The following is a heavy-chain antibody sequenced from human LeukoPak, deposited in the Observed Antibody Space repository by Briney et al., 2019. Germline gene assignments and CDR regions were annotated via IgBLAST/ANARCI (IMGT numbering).Heavy chain of an antibody. CDR3: ARDRYGSGTAFDY. CDR2: IYHSGST. V-gene: IGHV4-4*02. CDR1: GGAISSSNW. J-gene: IGHJ4*02. Sequence: PSETLSLTCAVSGGAISSSNWRSWVRQPPGKGLEWIGEIYHSGSTNYNPSLKSRVTISVDKSKNQFSLKLSSVTAADTAVYYCARDRYGSGTAFDYWGQGTLVTVFS. D-gene: IGHD3-10*01.